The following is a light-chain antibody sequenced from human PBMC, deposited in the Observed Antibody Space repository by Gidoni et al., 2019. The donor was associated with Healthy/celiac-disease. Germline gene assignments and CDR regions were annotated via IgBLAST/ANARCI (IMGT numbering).Light chain of an antibody. V-gene: IGKV1-39*01. J-gene: IGKJ1*01. CDR3: QQSYSTLSWT. CDR2: AAS. CDR1: QSISSY. Sequence: DIQMTQSPSSLSASVGERVTITCRASQSISSYLNWYQQKPGKAPKLLIYAASSLQSGVPSRFSGSGSGTAFTLTISSLQPEDFATYYCQQSYSTLSWTFGQGTKVEIK.